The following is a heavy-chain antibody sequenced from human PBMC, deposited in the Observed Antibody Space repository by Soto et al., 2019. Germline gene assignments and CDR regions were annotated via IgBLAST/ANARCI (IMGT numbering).Heavy chain of an antibody. Sequence: PSETLSLTCTVSGGSISSYYWSWNRQPPGKGLEWIGYIYYSGSTNYNPSLKSRVTISVDTSKNQFSLKLSSVTAADTAVYYCARDKITGLFDYWGQGTPVTVSS. CDR3: ARDKITGLFDY. D-gene: IGHD2-8*02. CDR1: GGSISSYY. V-gene: IGHV4-59*12. CDR2: IYYSGST. J-gene: IGHJ4*02.